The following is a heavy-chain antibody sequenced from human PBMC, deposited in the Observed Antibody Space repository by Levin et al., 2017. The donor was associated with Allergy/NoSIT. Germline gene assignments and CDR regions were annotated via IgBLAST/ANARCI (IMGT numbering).Heavy chain of an antibody. D-gene: IGHD5-12*01. Sequence: LSLTCAASGFTFSNAWMSWVRQAPGKGLEWVGRIKSKTDGGTTDYAAPVKGRFTISRDDSKNTLYLQMNSLKTEDTAVYYCTTRGYSGYDFIVPWGQGTLVTVSS. J-gene: IGHJ5*02. CDR3: TTRGYSGYDFIVP. V-gene: IGHV3-15*01. CDR1: GFTFSNAW. CDR2: IKSKTDGGTT.